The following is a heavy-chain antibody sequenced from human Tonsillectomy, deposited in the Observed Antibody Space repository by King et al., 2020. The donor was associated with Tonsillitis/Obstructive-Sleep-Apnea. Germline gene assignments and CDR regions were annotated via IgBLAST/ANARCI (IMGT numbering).Heavy chain of an antibody. CDR2: INSDGSST. V-gene: IGHV3-74*01. J-gene: IGHJ6*02. Sequence: VQLVESGGGLVQPGGSLRLSCAASGFTFSSYWMHWVRQAPGKGLVWVSRINSDGSSTSYADSVKGRFTISRDNAKNTLYLKMNSLRAEDTAVYYCARERWVTMVRTQGYGLDVWGQGTTVTVSS. CDR3: ARERWVTMVRTQGYGLDV. D-gene: IGHD3-10*01. CDR1: GFTFSSYW.